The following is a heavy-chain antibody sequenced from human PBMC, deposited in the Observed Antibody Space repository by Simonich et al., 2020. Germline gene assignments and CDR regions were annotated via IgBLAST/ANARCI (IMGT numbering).Heavy chain of an antibody. CDR2: INHNSGGT. Sequence: QVQLVQSGAEVKKPGASVKVSCKASGYTFTGSYMTWVRQAPGQGLEWMGRINHNSGGTNYAQNFQGRVTMTRDTSISTAYMELSRLRSDDTAVYYCARVNYDSSGYYYAYYFDYWGQGTLVTVSS. CDR3: ARVNYDSSGYYYAYYFDY. V-gene: IGHV1-2*06. D-gene: IGHD3-22*01. CDR1: GYTFTGSY. J-gene: IGHJ4*02.